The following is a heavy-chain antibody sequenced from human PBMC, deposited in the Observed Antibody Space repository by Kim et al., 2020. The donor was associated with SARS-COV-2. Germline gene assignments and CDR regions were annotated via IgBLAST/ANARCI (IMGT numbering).Heavy chain of an antibody. V-gene: IGHV1-46*01. D-gene: IGHD2-2*01. CDR1: GYTFTSYY. CDR2: INPRGGRT. Sequence: ASVKVSCKASGYTFTSYYMHWVRQAPGQGLEWMGIINPRGGRTSYAQKFQGRVTMTRDTSTSTAYMELSSLRSEDTAVYYCATSMVVVPAAIAWDHYGMDVWGQGTTVTVSS. CDR3: ATSMVVVPAAIAWDHYGMDV. J-gene: IGHJ6*02.